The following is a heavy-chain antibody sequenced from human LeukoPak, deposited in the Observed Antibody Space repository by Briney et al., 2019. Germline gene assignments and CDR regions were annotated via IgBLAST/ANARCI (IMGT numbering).Heavy chain of an antibody. CDR3: ATAPILRGEGGEHYKYGMDV. CDR2: IHHNVTA. V-gene: IGHV4-4*02. CDR1: VGSISSGNW. D-gene: IGHD2-2*02. Sequence: PSETLSLTCAVSVGSISSGNWWRWVRQSPGKGLEWIGEIHHNVTANYNPSLKSRVTISADKFQNQFSLKLTSVTAADTAVYYCATAPILRGEGGEHYKYGMDVWGQGTTVTVSS. J-gene: IGHJ6*02.